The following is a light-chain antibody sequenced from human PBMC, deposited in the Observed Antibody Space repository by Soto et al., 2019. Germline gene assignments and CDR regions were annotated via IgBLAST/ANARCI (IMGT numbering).Light chain of an antibody. CDR2: WAS. Sequence: EIVMTQSPDSLAVALGETATINCKSSRSLFYSANKKNYLAWYQQKAGQPPKLLFYWASTRESGVTDRFSGGGSGTDFTLTITSLQAEDVAVYYCHQYYSLTPPWTFGQGTKVEI. CDR3: HQYYSLTPPWT. CDR1: RSLFYSANKKNY. J-gene: IGKJ1*01. V-gene: IGKV4-1*01.